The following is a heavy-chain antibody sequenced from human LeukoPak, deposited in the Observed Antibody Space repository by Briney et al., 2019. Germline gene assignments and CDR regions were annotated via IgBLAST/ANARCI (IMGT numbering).Heavy chain of an antibody. V-gene: IGHV3-11*01. CDR3: ARGYPAMVSAPDY. Sequence: GGSLRLCCAASGFAFSDYYMSWIRQAPGKGLEYVSDISNSDSAIYYADSVKGRFTISRDNSKNTLYLQMNSLRAEDTAVYYCARGYPAMVSAPDYWGQGTLVTVSS. J-gene: IGHJ4*02. D-gene: IGHD5-18*01. CDR2: ISNSDSAI. CDR1: GFAFSDYY.